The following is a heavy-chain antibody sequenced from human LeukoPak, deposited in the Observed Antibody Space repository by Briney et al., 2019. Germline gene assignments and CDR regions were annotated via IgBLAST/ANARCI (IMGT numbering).Heavy chain of an antibody. CDR1: GFTFSSYA. CDR2: VSGGGGTT. D-gene: IGHD2/OR15-2a*01. J-gene: IGHJ3*02. Sequence: GGSLRLSCAASGFTFSSYAMSWVRQAPGKGLEWVSSVSGGGGTTHHADSVKGRFTISRDNYKSTLYLQMNSLGAGDTAVYYCARGGLSGQRTDLFDIWGQGTMVTVSS. CDR3: ARGGLSGQRTDLFDI. V-gene: IGHV3-23*01.